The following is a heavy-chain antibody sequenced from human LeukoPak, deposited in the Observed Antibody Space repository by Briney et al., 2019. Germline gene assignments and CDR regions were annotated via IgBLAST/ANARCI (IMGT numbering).Heavy chain of an antibody. CDR2: INHSGST. J-gene: IGHJ4*02. V-gene: IGHV4-34*01. CDR3: ARGGLPTYYDILTGYYPSRHPLDY. D-gene: IGHD3-9*01. CDR1: GGSSSGYY. Sequence: PSGTLSLTCAVYGGSSSGYYWSWIRQPPGKGLEWIGEINHSGSTNYNPSLKSRVTISVDTSKNQFSLKLSSVTAADTAVYYCARGGLPTYYDILTGYYPSRHPLDYWGQGTLVTVSS.